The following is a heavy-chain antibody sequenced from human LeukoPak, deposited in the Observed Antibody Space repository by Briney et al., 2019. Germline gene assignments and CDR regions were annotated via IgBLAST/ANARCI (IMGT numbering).Heavy chain of an antibody. CDR3: ARHPVVPGYYYGMDV. Sequence: GGSLRLSCAASGFTFSSYSMNWVRQAPGKGLEWVSSISSSSSYIYYADSVKGRFTISRDNAKNSLNLQMNSLRAEDTAVYYCARHPVVPGYYYGMDVWGQGTTVTVSS. J-gene: IGHJ6*02. CDR1: GFTFSSYS. V-gene: IGHV3-21*01. CDR2: ISSSSSYI. D-gene: IGHD2-2*01.